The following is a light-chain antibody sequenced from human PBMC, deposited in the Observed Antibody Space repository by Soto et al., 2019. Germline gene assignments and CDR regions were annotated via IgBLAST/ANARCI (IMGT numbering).Light chain of an antibody. J-gene: IGKJ1*01. CDR2: GAS. CDR1: QSVSNN. Sequence: EIVLTHSPGTLSLSPGERATLSCRASQSVSNNYLAWYQQKPGQAPRLLIHGASTRATGIPARFSGSGSGTEFTLTISSLQSEDFAVYYCQQYSNWPWTFGQGTKVDI. CDR3: QQYSNWPWT. V-gene: IGKV3D-15*01.